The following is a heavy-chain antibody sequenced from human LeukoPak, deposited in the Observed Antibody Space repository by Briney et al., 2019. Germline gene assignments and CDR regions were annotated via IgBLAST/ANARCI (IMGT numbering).Heavy chain of an antibody. Sequence: SGTLSLTCAVYGGSFSGYYWSWIRQPPGKGLEWIGEINHSGSTNYNPSLKSRVTISVDTSKNQFSLKLSSVTAADTAVYYCATRRGYSYGSLDYWGQGTLVTVSS. CDR3: ATRRGYSYGSLDY. V-gene: IGHV4-34*01. J-gene: IGHJ4*02. CDR2: INHSGST. CDR1: GGSFSGYY. D-gene: IGHD5-18*01.